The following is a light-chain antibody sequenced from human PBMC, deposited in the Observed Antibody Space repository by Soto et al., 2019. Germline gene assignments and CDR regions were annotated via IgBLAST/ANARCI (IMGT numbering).Light chain of an antibody. J-gene: IGKJ4*01. Sequence: DIQMTQSPSSLSSSVGDRVTITCRASQGISNYLAGYQQIPGKVPKLLISAASTLQSGVPSRFSGSGSRTDFTLTISSLQPEDVATYYCQKYTNVPTFGGGTKVEIK. V-gene: IGKV1-27*01. CDR1: QGISNY. CDR2: AAS. CDR3: QKYTNVPT.